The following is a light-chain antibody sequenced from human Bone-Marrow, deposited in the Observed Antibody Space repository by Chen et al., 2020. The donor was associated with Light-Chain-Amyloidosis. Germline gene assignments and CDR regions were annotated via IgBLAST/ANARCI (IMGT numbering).Light chain of an antibody. Sequence: NFMLTQPHSVSESPGKTLINSCTRSSGSIATNYVQWYQQRPGSSPTTVIYEDDQRPSGVPDRFSGSIDRSSNSASLTISGLKTEDEADYCCQSYQGSSQGVFGGGTKLTVL. CDR3: QSYQGSSQGV. V-gene: IGLV6-57*01. CDR2: EDD. CDR1: SGSIATNY. J-gene: IGLJ3*02.